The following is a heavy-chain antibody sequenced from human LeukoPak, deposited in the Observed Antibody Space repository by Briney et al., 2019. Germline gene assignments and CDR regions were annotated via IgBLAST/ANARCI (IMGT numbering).Heavy chain of an antibody. CDR1: GFTFSSYE. D-gene: IGHD3-10*01. Sequence: GGSLRLSCAASGFTFSSYEMSWVRQAPGKGLEWVSYISNSGSTMFYADSVKGRFTISRDNAKNSLYLQMNSLRAEDTAVYYCARDGYGSGTYYPNWFDPWGQGTLVTVSS. J-gene: IGHJ5*02. CDR3: ARDGYGSGTYYPNWFDP. CDR2: ISNSGSTM. V-gene: IGHV3-48*03.